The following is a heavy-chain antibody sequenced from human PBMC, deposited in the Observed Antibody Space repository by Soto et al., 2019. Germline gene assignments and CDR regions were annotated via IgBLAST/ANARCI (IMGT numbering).Heavy chain of an antibody. CDR3: AASIFYYGMDV. J-gene: IGHJ6*02. V-gene: IGHV5-51*01. Sequence: VESLKISCKGSGYTFTNYWIGWVRQMPGKGLEWMGIIYPGDSDTKYNPLFQGQVTISADKSITTTYLRWTSLKASDTAIYYCAASIFYYGMDVWGQGTTVTVSS. CDR1: GYTFTNYW. CDR2: IYPGDSDT.